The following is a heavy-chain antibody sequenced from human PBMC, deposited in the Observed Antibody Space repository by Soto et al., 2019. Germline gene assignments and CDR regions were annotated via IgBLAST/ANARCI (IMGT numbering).Heavy chain of an antibody. CDR2: ISGSGGST. CDR3: AKTGVGAVAGPLDY. CDR1: GFTFSSYA. D-gene: IGHD6-19*01. Sequence: PGGSLRLSCAASGFTFSSYAMSWVRQAPGKGLEWVSAISGSGGSTYYADSVKGRFTISRDNSKNTLYLQMNSLRAEDTAVYYCAKTGVGAVAGPLDYWGQGTLVTVSS. V-gene: IGHV3-23*01. J-gene: IGHJ4*02.